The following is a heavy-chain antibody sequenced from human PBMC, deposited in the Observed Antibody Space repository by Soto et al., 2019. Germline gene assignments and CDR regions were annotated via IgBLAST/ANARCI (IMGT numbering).Heavy chain of an antibody. D-gene: IGHD2-21*02. CDR2: ISYDGSNK. V-gene: IGHV3-30*03. Sequence: QVQLVESGGGVVQPGRSLRLSCAASGFTFSSYGMHWVRQAPGKGLEWVAVISYDGSNKYYADSVKGRFTISRDNSKNTLYLQMNSLRAEDTAIYYCARDRYGDPLWGQDDFDYWGQGTLVTVSA. CDR1: GFTFSSYG. J-gene: IGHJ4*02. CDR3: ARDRYGDPLWGQDDFDY.